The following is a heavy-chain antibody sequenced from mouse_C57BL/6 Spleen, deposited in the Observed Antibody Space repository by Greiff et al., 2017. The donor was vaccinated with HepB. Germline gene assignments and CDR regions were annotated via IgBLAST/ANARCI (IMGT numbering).Heavy chain of an antibody. D-gene: IGHD1-1*01. J-gene: IGHJ2*01. CDR3: TPITTGV. CDR1: GFNIKDDY. CDR2: IDPENGDT. Sequence: VQLQQSGAELVRPGASVKLSCTASGFNIKDDYMHWVKQRPEQGLEWIGWIDPENGDTEYASKFQGKATITADTSSNTAYLQLSSLTSEDTAVYYCTPITTGVWGQGTTLTVSS. V-gene: IGHV14-4*01.